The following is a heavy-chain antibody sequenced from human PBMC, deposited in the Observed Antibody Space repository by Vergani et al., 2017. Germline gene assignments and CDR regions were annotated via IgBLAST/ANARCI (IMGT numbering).Heavy chain of an antibody. J-gene: IGHJ4*02. CDR3: AKQYFVSGNYLFDY. V-gene: IGHV3-30*18. D-gene: IGHD3-10*01. CDR2: ISNDGGNK. Sequence: QVQLVESGGNVVQSGTSLRLSCAASGFSFGSYGMHWVRQSPGKGLEWVAVISNDGGNKYYADSVKGRFTISRDNSKNMLLLQMNNLRTEDTAIYYCAKQYFVSGNYLFDYWGQGTLVTVSS. CDR1: GFSFGSYG.